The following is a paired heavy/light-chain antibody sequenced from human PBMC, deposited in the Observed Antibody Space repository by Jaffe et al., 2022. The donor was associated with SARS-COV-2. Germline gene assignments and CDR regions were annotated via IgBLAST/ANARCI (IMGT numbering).Light chain of an antibody. J-gene: IGKJ1*01. CDR2: KAS. Sequence: DIQMTQSPSTLSAFVGDRVTITCRASQSISSWLAWYQQKPGKAPKLLIYKASSLESGVPSRFSGSGSGTEFTLTISSLQPDDFATYFCQQYVVYSTFGQGTKVEIK. V-gene: IGKV1-5*03. CDR3: QQYVVYST. CDR1: QSISSW.
Heavy chain of an antibody. V-gene: IGHV3-23*01. CDR3: AKSSTVTDLNDAFDI. CDR1: GFTFSNYA. D-gene: IGHD4-4*01. CDR2: IRGSDLST. Sequence: EVQLLESGGGLVQPGGSLRLSCVASGFTFSNYAMSWVRQAPGKGLEWVSGIRGSDLSTHYADSVKGRFTISRDNAKKTLYVQMSSLRAEDTAVYYCAKSSTVTDLNDAFDIWGRGTMVTVSP. J-gene: IGHJ3*02.